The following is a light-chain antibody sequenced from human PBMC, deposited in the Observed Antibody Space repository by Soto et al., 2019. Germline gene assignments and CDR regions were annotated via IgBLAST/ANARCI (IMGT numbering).Light chain of an antibody. J-gene: IGKJ4*01. CDR3: PQYRTSPPT. CDR1: QSVGSSY. Sequence: EIVLTQSPGTLSLSPGERATLSCRASQSVGSSYFAWYQQKPGQAPRLLIYGASSRATDIPDRFSGSGSGTDFTLTISRLEPEDFAVYSCPQYRTSPPTFGGGTKVEIK. CDR2: GAS. V-gene: IGKV3-20*01.